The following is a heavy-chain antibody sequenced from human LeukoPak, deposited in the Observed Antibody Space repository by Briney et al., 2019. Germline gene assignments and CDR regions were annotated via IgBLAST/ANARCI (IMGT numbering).Heavy chain of an antibody. CDR3: AKDRPSQAWA. Sequence: SGRSLRLSCAASGFTVSGNYITWVRQAPGNGLEWVSVIYSGGSTYYADSVKGRFTISRDNSKNTLYLQMSSLRADDTDVYYCAKDRPSQAWAGGKGTTVTVSS. J-gene: IGHJ6*03. CDR1: GFTVSGNY. V-gene: IGHV3-53*01. D-gene: IGHD3-16*01. CDR2: IYSGGST.